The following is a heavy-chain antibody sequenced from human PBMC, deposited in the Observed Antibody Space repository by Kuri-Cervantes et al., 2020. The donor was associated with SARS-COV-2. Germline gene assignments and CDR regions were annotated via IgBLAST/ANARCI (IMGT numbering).Heavy chain of an antibody. J-gene: IGHJ3*02. CDR1: GGSISSSSYY. CDR2: IYYSGST. D-gene: IGHD3-3*01. CDR3: ARQLRTRAFDI. Sequence: GSLRLSCTVSGGSISSSSYYWGWIRQPPGKGLEWIGSIYYSGSTYYNPSLKSRVTISVDTSKNQFSLKLSSVTAADTAVYYCARQLRTRAFDIWGQGTMVTVSS. V-gene: IGHV4-39*01.